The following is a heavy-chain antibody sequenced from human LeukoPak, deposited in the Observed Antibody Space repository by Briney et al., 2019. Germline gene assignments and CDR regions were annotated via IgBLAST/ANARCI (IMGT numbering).Heavy chain of an antibody. CDR1: GFTFSSYW. CDR2: IKQDGSEK. CDR3: AREYAAGPYDY. V-gene: IGHV3-7*01. Sequence: GGSLRLSCAASGFTFSSYWMSWVRQAPGKGLEWMANIKQDGSEKYYVDSVKGRFTISRDNAKNSLYLQMNSLRAEDTAVYYCAREYAAGPYDYWGQGTLVTVSS. D-gene: IGHD2-8*01. J-gene: IGHJ4*02.